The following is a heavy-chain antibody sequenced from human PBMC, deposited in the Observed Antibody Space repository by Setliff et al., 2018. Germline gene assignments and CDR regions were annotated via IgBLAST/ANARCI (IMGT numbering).Heavy chain of an antibody. CDR2: FWHRGTT. CDR1: GGSISSDN. Sequence: SETLSLTCSVSGGSISSDNWSWIRQPPGKRLERIGSFWHRGTTTYNPSLRSRATISVDTSKRQFSLKLSSVTPADTAVYYCARDLSAFDMWGQGTKVTVSS. J-gene: IGHJ3*02. D-gene: IGHD3-9*01. CDR3: ARDLSAFDM. V-gene: IGHV4-59*01.